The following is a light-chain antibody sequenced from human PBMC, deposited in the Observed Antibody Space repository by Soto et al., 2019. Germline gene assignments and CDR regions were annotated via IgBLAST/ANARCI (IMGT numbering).Light chain of an antibody. CDR2: EVN. V-gene: IGLV2-14*01. Sequence: QSALTQPASVSGSPGQSITISCTGTSSDVGGYNYVSWYQQHPGKATKLMIYEVNNRPSGVSNRFSGSKSGNTASLTISGLQAEDEADYYCTSYTSSNTPVFGGGTKLTVL. J-gene: IGLJ3*02. CDR3: TSYTSSNTPV. CDR1: SSDVGGYNY.